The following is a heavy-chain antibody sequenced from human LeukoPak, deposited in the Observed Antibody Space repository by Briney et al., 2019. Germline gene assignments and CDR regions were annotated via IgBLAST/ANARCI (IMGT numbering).Heavy chain of an antibody. CDR1: VGSISSYY. CDR2: IYYSGST. J-gene: IGHJ4*02. D-gene: IGHD4-17*01. CDR3: ATSTTVTTDYFDY. Sequence: SETLTLPCTVSVGSISSYYWSWIRQPPGKGLEWMGYIYYSGSTNYNPSLKSRVTISVDTSKNQFSLKLSSVTAADTAVYYCATSTTVTTDYFDYWGQGTLVTVSS. V-gene: IGHV4-59*08.